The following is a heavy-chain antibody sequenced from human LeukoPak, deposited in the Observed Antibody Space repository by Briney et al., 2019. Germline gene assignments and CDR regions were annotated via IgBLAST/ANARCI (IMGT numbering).Heavy chain of an antibody. CDR1: GYTFTSYY. J-gene: IGHJ5*02. Sequence: ASVKVSCKASGYTFTSYYMHWVRHAPRQGLEWMGIINLSGGSTSYAQKFQSRVTMTRDTTTSTVYMELSSLMSEDTAVYYCARAPGYCSGGSCYSGSWFDPWGQGTLVTVSS. CDR2: INLSGGST. CDR3: ARAPGYCSGGSCYSGSWFDP. D-gene: IGHD2-15*01. V-gene: IGHV1-46*01.